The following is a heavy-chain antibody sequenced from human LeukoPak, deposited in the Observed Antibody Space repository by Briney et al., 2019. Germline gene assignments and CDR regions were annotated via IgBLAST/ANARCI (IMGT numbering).Heavy chain of an antibody. CDR2: ISSSGSTI. D-gene: IGHD7-27*01. CDR3: AGDPPKPGEDYYYYYYMDV. V-gene: IGHV3-11*01. Sequence: PGGSLRLSCAASGFTFSDYYMSWIRQAPGKGLEWVSNISSSGSTIYYADSVKGRFTISRDNAKNSLYLQMNSLRAEDTAVYYCAGDPPKPGEDYYYYYYMDVWGKGTTVTVSS. CDR1: GFTFSDYY. J-gene: IGHJ6*03.